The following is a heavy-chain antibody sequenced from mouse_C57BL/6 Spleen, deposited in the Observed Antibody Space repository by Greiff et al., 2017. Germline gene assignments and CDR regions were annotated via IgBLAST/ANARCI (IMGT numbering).Heavy chain of an antibody. V-gene: IGHV7-3*01. CDR2: IRNKANGYTT. CDR3: ARYSSYWYFDV. Sequence: EVHLVESGGGLAQPGGSLSLSCAASGFTFTDYYMSWVRQPPGKALEWLGFIRNKANGYTTEYSASVKGRFTISRDNSQSILYLQMNALRAEDSATYYCARYSSYWYFDVWGTGTTVTVSS. J-gene: IGHJ1*03. CDR1: GFTFTDYY.